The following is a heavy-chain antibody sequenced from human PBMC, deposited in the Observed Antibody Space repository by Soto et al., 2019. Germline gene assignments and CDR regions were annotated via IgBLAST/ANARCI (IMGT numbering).Heavy chain of an antibody. CDR3: ARKNSGTYPFDF. J-gene: IGHJ4*02. Sequence: GGSLRLSCAASGFTFSDYAMYWVRQAPGKGLEYVSAITTKGDSTYYADSVKGRFSISRDNSKNTLYLQMGCLRADDMAVYYCARKNSGTYPFDFWGQGTLVTVSS. CDR1: GFTFSDYA. D-gene: IGHD1-26*01. V-gene: IGHV3-64*02. CDR2: ITTKGDST.